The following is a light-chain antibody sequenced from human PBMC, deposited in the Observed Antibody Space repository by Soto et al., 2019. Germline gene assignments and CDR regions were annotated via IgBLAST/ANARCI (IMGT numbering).Light chain of an antibody. V-gene: IGKV1-39*01. CDR2: AAS. J-gene: IGKJ1*01. CDR1: LRIGTY. CDR3: QQSYSTPLT. Sequence: DIQMTQSPSSLSASVGDRVTITCRASLRIGTYLNWFQQKPGKAPKILIYAASSLHSGVPSRFSGSGSGTDFSLTIISLQPEDFATYYCQQSYSTPLTFGQGTKVEIK.